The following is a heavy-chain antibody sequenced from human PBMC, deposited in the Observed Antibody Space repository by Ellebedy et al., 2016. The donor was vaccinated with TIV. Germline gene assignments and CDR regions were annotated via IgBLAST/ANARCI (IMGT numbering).Heavy chain of an antibody. Sequence: GESLKISCAASGCTSKNYWMHWVRQAPGKGLEWVSCIGSRSDYTYYGDSVKGRFTISRDNAKNSLYLQMNSLRAEDTAVYYCARDKRIWSFDYWGQGTLVTVSS. D-gene: IGHD2-8*02. J-gene: IGHJ4*02. CDR1: GCTSKNYW. V-gene: IGHV3-21*01. CDR3: ARDKRIWSFDY. CDR2: IGSRSDYT.